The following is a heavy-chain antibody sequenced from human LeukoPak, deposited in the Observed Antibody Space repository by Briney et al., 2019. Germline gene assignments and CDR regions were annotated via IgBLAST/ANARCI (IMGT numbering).Heavy chain of an antibody. CDR1: GASISSSGYY. Sequence: SETLSLTCTVSGASISSSGYYWGWIRQPPGKGLEWIGNIYYSGSTSYNPSLKSRVTISVDTSKNQFSLKLRSVTAADTAVYYCARRTTTVSPLFDYWGQGTLVTVSS. D-gene: IGHD4-17*01. J-gene: IGHJ4*02. CDR3: ARRTTTVSPLFDY. CDR2: IYYSGST. V-gene: IGHV4-39*01.